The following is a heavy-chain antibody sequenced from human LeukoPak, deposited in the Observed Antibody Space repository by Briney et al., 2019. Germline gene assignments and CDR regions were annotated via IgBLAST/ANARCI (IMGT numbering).Heavy chain of an antibody. V-gene: IGHV3-49*03. D-gene: IGHD6-13*01. J-gene: IGHJ4*02. CDR1: GFTFGDYA. Sequence: PGGSLRLSCTASGFTFGDYAMSWFRQAPGKGLEWVGFIRSKAYGGTTEYAASVKGRFTISRDDSKSIAYLQMNSLKTEDTAVYSGDRVDSSSWYGDYWARGTLFTVS. CDR3: DRVDSSSWYGDY. CDR2: IRSKAYGGTT.